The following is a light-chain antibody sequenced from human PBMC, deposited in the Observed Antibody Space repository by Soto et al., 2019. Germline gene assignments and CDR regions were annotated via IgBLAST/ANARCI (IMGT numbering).Light chain of an antibody. CDR3: QQYNNWLWT. Sequence: ELVMTQSPATLAVSPGERATLSCRASQSVSSNLAWYQQKPGQAPRLLIYGASTRATGIPARFSGSGSGTEFTLTISSLQSKDFAVYYCQQYNNWLWTFGQGTKVEIK. CDR2: GAS. CDR1: QSVSSN. V-gene: IGKV3-15*01. J-gene: IGKJ1*01.